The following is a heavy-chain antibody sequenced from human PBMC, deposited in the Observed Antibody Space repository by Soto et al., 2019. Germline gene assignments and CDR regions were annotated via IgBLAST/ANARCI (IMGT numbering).Heavy chain of an antibody. CDR3: ARDTRIQLWDWYFDL. V-gene: IGHV3-53*01. Sequence: EVQLVESGGGLIQPGGSLRLSCAASGFTVSSNSMSWVRQAPGKGLEWVSVIYSGGSTYYADSVKGRFTISRDNSKNTLYLQMNSLRAEDTAVYYCARDTRIQLWDWYFDLWGRGTLVTVSS. J-gene: IGHJ2*01. CDR1: GFTVSSNS. D-gene: IGHD5-18*01. CDR2: IYSGGST.